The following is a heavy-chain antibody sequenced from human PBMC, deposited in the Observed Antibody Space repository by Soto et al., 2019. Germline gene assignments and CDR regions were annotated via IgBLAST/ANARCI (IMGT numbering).Heavy chain of an antibody. CDR3: ARDRQGRGSSFLYGMDV. Sequence: ASVKVSCKASGYTFTSYYVHWVRQAPGQGLEWMGIINPSGGSTGYAQKFQGRVTMTRDTSTSTVYMELSSLRSEDTAVYYCARDRQGRGSSFLYGMDVWGQGTTVTVSS. J-gene: IGHJ6*02. V-gene: IGHV1-46*01. CDR2: INPSGGST. D-gene: IGHD6-19*01. CDR1: GYTFTSYY.